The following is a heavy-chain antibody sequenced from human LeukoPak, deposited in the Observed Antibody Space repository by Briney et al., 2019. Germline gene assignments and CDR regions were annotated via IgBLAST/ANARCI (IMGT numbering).Heavy chain of an antibody. CDR2: IHSSGYT. J-gene: IGHJ4*02. Sequence: SETLSLTCTVSGGSITTYYWSWIRQSPGKGLEWIGQIHSSGYTYYNPSLKSRVAVSLDASKNQFSVRMSSVTAADTAIYYCARDILAVGATHYFDYWGQGSLVTVSS. CDR1: GGSITTYY. CDR3: ARDILAVGATHYFDY. V-gene: IGHV4-59*01. D-gene: IGHD1-26*01.